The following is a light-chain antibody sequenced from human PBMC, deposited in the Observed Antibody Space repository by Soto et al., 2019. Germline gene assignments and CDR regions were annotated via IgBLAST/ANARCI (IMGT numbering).Light chain of an antibody. CDR3: QQYGSSPGT. J-gene: IGKJ1*01. CDR1: QSVSSNS. CDR2: GAS. Sequence: EIVLTQSPGTLSLSPGEGATLSCRASQSVSSNSLAWYQQKPGQAPRLLIYGASYRATGIPDRFSGSGSGTDFTLTISRLEPEDFAVYYCQQYGSSPGTFGQGTKVDIK. V-gene: IGKV3-20*01.